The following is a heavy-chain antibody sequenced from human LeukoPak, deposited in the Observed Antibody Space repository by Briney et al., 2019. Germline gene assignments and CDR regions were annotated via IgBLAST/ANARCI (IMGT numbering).Heavy chain of an antibody. J-gene: IGHJ4*02. CDR2: IWYDGSNK. D-gene: IGHD5-18*01. Sequence: PGRSLRLSCATSGFTFSSYGMHWVRQAPGRGLEWVAVIWYDGSNKYYADSVKGRFTISRDTSKNTLYLQMNSLRAEDTAVYYCARQYRGVSVYFDYWGQGTLVTVSS. V-gene: IGHV3-33*01. CDR3: ARQYRGVSVYFDY. CDR1: GFTFSSYG.